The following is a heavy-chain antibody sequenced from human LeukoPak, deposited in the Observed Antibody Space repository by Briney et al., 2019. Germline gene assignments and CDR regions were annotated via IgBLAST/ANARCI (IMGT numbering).Heavy chain of an antibody. J-gene: IGHJ4*02. CDR3: ARGPSGWGSLDS. Sequence: PGGSLRLSCAASGFTFSSYWMHWVRQAPGKGLVWVSRINSDGSSTNYADSVKGRFTISRDNAKNTLYLQVKSLRAEDKAVYYCARGPSGWGSLDSWGQGTLVTVSS. CDR2: INSDGSST. CDR1: GFTFSSYW. D-gene: IGHD7-27*01. V-gene: IGHV3-74*01.